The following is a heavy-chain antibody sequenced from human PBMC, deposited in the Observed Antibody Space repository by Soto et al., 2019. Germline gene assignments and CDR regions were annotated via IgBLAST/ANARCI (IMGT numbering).Heavy chain of an antibody. J-gene: IGHJ4*02. D-gene: IGHD3-9*01. CDR2: INGDGSTT. V-gene: IGHV3-74*03. CDR3: ARYDNPDY. Sequence: EVQLVESGGGLVQPGGSLRLSCAASGFTFSTYWMHWVRQGPGKGLVWLSRINGDGSTTEYADSVKGRFTISRGNAKNTLYLQIHSLRVEDTAVYYCARYDNPDYWGQGTLVTVSS. CDR1: GFTFSTYW.